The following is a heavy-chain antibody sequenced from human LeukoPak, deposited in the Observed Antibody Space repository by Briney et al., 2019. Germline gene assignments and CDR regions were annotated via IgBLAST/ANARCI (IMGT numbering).Heavy chain of an antibody. J-gene: IGHJ2*01. CDR1: GYTFTSYD. V-gene: IGHV1-8*01. CDR3: ARFWDSSGNYWYFDL. Sequence: ASVKVSCKASGYTFTSYDINWVRQATGQGHEWMGWMNPNSGNTGYAQKFQGRVTMTRNTSISTAYMELSSLRSEDTAVYYCARFWDSSGNYWYFDLWGRGTLVTVSS. D-gene: IGHD3-22*01. CDR2: MNPNSGNT.